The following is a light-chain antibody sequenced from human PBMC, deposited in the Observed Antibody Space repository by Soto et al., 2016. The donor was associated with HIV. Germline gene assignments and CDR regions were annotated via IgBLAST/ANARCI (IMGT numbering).Light chain of an antibody. V-gene: IGKV1-5*03. CDR1: QDIVDW. J-gene: IGKJ4*01. CDR3: QQYDTYPLT. Sequence: DIQMTQSPSTLSASIGDRVTITCRASQDIVDWLAWYQQEPGKTPNLLIYRASTLKSGVPSRFSGTGSGTEFTLTISSLQPADLATYYCQQYDTYPLTFGGGTKVESK. CDR2: RAS.